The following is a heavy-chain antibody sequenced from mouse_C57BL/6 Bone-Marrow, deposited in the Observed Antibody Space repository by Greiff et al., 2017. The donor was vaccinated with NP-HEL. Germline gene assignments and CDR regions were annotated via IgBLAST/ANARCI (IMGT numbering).Heavy chain of an antibody. V-gene: IGHV5-4*03. J-gene: IGHJ1*03. CDR1: RFTFSSYA. Sequence: EVNVVESGGGLVKPGGSLKLSCAASRFTFSSYAMSWVRQTPEKRLEWVATISDGGSYTYYPDNVKGRFTISRDNAKNNLYLQMSHLKSEDTAMYYCARAGSYGYFDVWGTGTTVTVSS. CDR2: ISDGGSYT. D-gene: IGHD1-1*02. CDR3: ARAGSYGYFDV.